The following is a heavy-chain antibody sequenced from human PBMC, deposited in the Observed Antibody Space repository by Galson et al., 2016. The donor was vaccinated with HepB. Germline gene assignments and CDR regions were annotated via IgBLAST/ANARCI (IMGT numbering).Heavy chain of an antibody. CDR2: ISWDAGTT. D-gene: IGHD6-19*01. CDR3: VKVGSAIAVTGYFDN. J-gene: IGHJ4*02. CDR1: GFSFQNYA. Sequence: SLRLSCAASGFSFQNYAMHWVRQAPGKGLEWVSLISWDAGTTYYVDSVKGRFTISRDSTKNSLYLQMNSQRPEDTAIYYCVKVGSAIAVTGYFDNWGQGTLVTVSS. V-gene: IGHV3-43D*03.